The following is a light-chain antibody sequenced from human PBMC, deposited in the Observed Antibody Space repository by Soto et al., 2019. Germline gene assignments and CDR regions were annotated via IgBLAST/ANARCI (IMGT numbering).Light chain of an antibody. V-gene: IGLV2-14*03. CDR1: SSDVGAHNY. Sequence: QSALTQPASVSGSPGQSIAISCTGTSSDVGAHNYVSWYQQHPGKAPKLIIYDVSNRPSGVSTRFSGFKSGNTASLTISGLQAEDEAEYYCSSYTYTGTRVIVGGGTKLTVL. CDR2: DVS. CDR3: SSYTYTGTRVI. J-gene: IGLJ2*01.